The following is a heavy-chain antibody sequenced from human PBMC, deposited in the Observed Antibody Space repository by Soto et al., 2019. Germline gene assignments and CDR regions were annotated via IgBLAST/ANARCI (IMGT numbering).Heavy chain of an antibody. D-gene: IGHD6-25*01. V-gene: IGHV3-7*04. CDR3: ASETVRGSL. Sequence: EVQLVESGGDLVQPGGSLRLSCAASGFTFSSYWMTWVRQAPGRGLEWVANIKQGGTEKYYVGSVKGRFTISRDNAKNSLSLQMNSLRAEDTAVYSCASETVRGSLWGQGTVVTATS. J-gene: IGHJ4*02. CDR1: GFTFSSYW. CDR2: IKQGGTEK.